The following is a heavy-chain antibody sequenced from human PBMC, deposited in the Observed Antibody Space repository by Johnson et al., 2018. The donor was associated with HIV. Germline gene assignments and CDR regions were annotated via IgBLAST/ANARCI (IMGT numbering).Heavy chain of an antibody. CDR2: ISWNSGSI. D-gene: IGHD6-13*01. Sequence: VQLVESGGGVVQPGRSLRLSCAASGFTFSSYAMHWVRQAPGKGLEWVSGISWNSGSIGYADSVKGRFTISRDNAKNSLYLQMNSLRAEDTALYYCAKDINAGGSRGNAAFDIWGQGTMVTVSS. CDR1: GFTFSSYA. CDR3: AKDINAGGSRGNAAFDI. J-gene: IGHJ3*02. V-gene: IGHV3-9*01.